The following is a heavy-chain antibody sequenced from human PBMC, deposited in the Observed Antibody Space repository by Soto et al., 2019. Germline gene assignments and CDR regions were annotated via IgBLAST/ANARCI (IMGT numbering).Heavy chain of an antibody. CDR3: ARGPHPYYDFWSGYTNWFDP. D-gene: IGHD3-3*01. Sequence: SETLSLTCTVSGGSISSYYWSWIRQPPGKGLEWIGYIYYSGSTNYNPSLKSRVTISVDTSKNQFSLKLSSVTAADTAVYYCARGPHPYYDFWSGYTNWFDPWGQGTLVTVSS. CDR2: IYYSGST. CDR1: GGSISSYY. V-gene: IGHV4-59*01. J-gene: IGHJ5*02.